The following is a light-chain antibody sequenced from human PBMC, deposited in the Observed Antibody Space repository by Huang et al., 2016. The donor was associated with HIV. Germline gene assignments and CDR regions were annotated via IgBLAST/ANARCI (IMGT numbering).Light chain of an antibody. CDR1: QGISSY. Sequence: DIQMTQSPSSLSASVCDRVTISCRASQGISSYLNWYQHNPGEAPRLLIYGASTLQTGVPSRCSGSGSVTYFTLTISSLRPEDFATYYCQQSHTIPWTFGQGTRV. V-gene: IGKV1-39*01. J-gene: IGKJ1*01. CDR3: QQSHTIPWT. CDR2: GAS.